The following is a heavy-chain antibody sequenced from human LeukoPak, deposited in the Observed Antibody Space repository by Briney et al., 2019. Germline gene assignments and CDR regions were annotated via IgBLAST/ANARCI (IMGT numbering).Heavy chain of an antibody. CDR1: GYTFTSYY. Sequence: GASXKVSCKASGYTFTSYYMHWVRQAPGQGLEWMGIINPSGGSTTYAQKFQGRVTMPRDTSTSTVYMELSSLRSEDTAVYYCARARRENFDYWGQGTLVTVSS. CDR3: ARARRENFDY. D-gene: IGHD1-14*01. J-gene: IGHJ4*02. CDR2: INPSGGST. V-gene: IGHV1-46*01.